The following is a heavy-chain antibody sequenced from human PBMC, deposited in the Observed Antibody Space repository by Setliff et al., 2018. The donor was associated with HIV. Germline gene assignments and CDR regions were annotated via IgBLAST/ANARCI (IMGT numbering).Heavy chain of an antibody. CDR1: GFTFSTYA. V-gene: IGHV3-30*02. Sequence: PGGSLRLSCAASGFTFSTYAMHWVRQAPGKGLEWVAFTPNDGSYKNYADSVKGRFTISRDNSKNTLYLQMDSLRAEDTAVYYCTKNLYSSRWSPLDYWGQGTLVTVSS. D-gene: IGHD6-13*01. CDR3: TKNLYSSRWSPLDY. J-gene: IGHJ4*02. CDR2: TPNDGSYK.